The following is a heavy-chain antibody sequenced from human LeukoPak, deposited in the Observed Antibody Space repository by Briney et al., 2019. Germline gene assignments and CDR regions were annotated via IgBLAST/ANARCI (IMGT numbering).Heavy chain of an antibody. CDR3: ARISSSWYLDY. D-gene: IGHD6-13*01. J-gene: IGHJ4*02. CDR2: IYYSGTT. V-gene: IGHV4-59*01. CDR1: DGSISSYY. Sequence: SETLSLTCTVSDGSISSYYWSWIRQPPGKGLEWIGYIYYSGTTNYNPSLKSRVIISVDTSKNQFSLKLSSVTAADTAVYYCARISSSWYLDYWGQGTLVTVSS.